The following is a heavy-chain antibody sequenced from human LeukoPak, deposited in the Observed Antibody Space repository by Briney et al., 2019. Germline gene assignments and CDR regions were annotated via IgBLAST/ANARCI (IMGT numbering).Heavy chain of an antibody. D-gene: IGHD2-15*01. V-gene: IGHV4-34*01. CDR2: INHSGST. CDR3: AREPGGYCSGGSCYYWYFDL. Sequence: SETLSLTCTVSGGSISGYYWSWIRQPPGKGLEWIGEINHSGSTNYNPSLKSRVTISVDTSKNQFSLKLSSVTAADTAVYYCAREPGGYCSGGSCYYWYFDLWGRGTLVTVSS. J-gene: IGHJ2*01. CDR1: GGSISGYY.